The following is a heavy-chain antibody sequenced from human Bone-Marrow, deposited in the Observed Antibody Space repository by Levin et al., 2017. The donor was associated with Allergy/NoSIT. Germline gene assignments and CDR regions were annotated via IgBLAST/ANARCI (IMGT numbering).Heavy chain of an antibody. D-gene: IGHD3-16*01. CDR3: VFMSTQMGAWSRAFEY. CDR2: ITPLSGYT. J-gene: IGHJ4*02. Sequence: ASVKVSCKASGIIFENYNITWVRQAPGQGLEWVGGITPLSGYTHYTQKFQGRVAITANDSTTTAYMDLRSLRSEDTAVYYCVFMSTQMGAWSRAFEYWGQGTRIIVSS. CDR1: GIIFENYN. V-gene: IGHV1-69*13.